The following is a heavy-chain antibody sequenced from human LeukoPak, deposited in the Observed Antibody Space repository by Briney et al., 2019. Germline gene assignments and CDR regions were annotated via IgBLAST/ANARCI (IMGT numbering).Heavy chain of an antibody. CDR2: IIPIFGTA. D-gene: IGHD1-26*01. Sequence: GASVKVSCKASGGTFSSHAISWVRQAPGQGLEWMGGIIPIFGTANYAQKFQGRVTITADESTSTAYMELSSLRSEDTAVYYCARAYGNIVGGNNDYWGQGTLVTVSS. J-gene: IGHJ4*02. CDR3: ARAYGNIVGGNNDY. CDR1: GGTFSSHA. V-gene: IGHV1-69*13.